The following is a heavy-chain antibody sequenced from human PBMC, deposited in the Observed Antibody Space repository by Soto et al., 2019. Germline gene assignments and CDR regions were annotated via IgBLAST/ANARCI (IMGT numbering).Heavy chain of an antibody. V-gene: IGHV4-31*03. D-gene: IGHD7-27*01. CDR2: IYYSGST. CDR1: GCSISSGGYY. CDR3: ARDRGDLGSGMAV. Sequence: PSETLSLTCTVSGCSISSGGYYWSWIRQHPGKGLERIGYIYYSGSTYYNPSLKSRVTISVDKSKNQFSLNLSSVTAADTAVYYCARDRGDLGSGMAVWGKGTTVTVSS. J-gene: IGHJ6*04.